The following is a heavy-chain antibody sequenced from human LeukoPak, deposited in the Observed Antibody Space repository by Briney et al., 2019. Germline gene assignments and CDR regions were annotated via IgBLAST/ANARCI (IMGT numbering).Heavy chain of an antibody. CDR3: ARLGDRSAWYRSRFDY. D-gene: IGHD6-19*01. CDR2: IYHGDSDT. V-gene: IGHV5-51*01. J-gene: IGHJ4*02. CDR1: GYSFTSYW. Sequence: GESLKISCKGSGYSFTSYWIGWVRQMPGKGLEWMGIIYHGDSDTRYNPSFQGQVTISADKSITTAYLQWSSLKASDTAMYYCARLGDRSAWYRSRFDYWGQGTLVTVSS.